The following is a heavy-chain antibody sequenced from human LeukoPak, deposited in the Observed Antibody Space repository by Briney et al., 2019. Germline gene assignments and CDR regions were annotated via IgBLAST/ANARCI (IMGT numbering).Heavy chain of an antibody. CDR1: GGTFSSYA. D-gene: IGHD3-10*01. V-gene: IGHV1-69*06. CDR3: ARGAKWFGELLFRYYYMDV. CDR2: IIPIFGTA. Sequence: ASVKVSCKASGGTFSSYAISWVRQAPGQGLEWMGGIIPIFGTANYAQKFQGRVTITADKSTSTAYMELSSLRSEDTAVYYCARGAKWFGELLFRYYYMDVWGKGTTVTVSS. J-gene: IGHJ6*03.